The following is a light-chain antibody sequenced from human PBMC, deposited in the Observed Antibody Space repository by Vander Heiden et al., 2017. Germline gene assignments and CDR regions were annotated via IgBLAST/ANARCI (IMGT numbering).Light chain of an antibody. CDR3: QQENSYPYT. Sequence: DIQMTQSPSTLSASVGDRVTITCRASQSISSWLAWYQQKPGRAPKLLIFQASSLESGVPSRFSGSGSGTEFTLTISRLQPDDFATFYCQQENSYPYTFGQGTKLEIK. J-gene: IGKJ2*01. CDR1: QSISSW. CDR2: QAS. V-gene: IGKV1-5*03.